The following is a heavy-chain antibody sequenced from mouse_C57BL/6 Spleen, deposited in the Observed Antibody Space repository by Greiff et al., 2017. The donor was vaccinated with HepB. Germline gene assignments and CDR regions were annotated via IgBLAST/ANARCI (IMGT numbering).Heavy chain of an antibody. V-gene: IGHV1-81*01. CDR2: IYPRSGNT. Sequence: VQLQQSGAELARPGASVKLSCKASGYTFTSYGISWVKQRTGQGLEWIGEIYPRSGNTYYNEKFKGKATLTADKSSSTAYMELRSLTSEDSAVYFCARRADYSNYAMDYWGQGTSVTVSS. J-gene: IGHJ4*01. D-gene: IGHD2-5*01. CDR1: GYTFTSYG. CDR3: ARRADYSNYAMDY.